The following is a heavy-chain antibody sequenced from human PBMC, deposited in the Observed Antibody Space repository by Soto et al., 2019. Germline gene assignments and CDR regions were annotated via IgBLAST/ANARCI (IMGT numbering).Heavy chain of an antibody. Sequence: QVQLVESGGGVVQPGRSLRLSCAASGFTFSSYAMHWVRQAPGKGLEWVAVISYDGSNKYYADSVKGRFTISRDNSKNPLYLQMNSLRAEDTAVYYCAREGFVTTAPYFDYWGQGTLVTVSS. CDR3: AREGFVTTAPYFDY. J-gene: IGHJ4*02. V-gene: IGHV3-30-3*01. CDR2: ISYDGSNK. CDR1: GFTFSSYA. D-gene: IGHD4-17*01.